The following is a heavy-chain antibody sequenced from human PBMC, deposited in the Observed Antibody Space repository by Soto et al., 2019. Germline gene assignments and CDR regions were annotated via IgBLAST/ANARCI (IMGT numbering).Heavy chain of an antibody. CDR2: ISSSSSNI. J-gene: IGHJ3*02. CDR3: ARVGITRVRGGNDAFDI. CDR1: GFTFSSYS. Sequence: EVQLVESGGGLVKPGGSLRLSCAASGFTFSSYSMNWVRQAPGKGLEWVSSISSSSSNIYYADSVKGRFTISRDNAKNSLCLQMNSLRAEDTAVYYCARVGITRVRGGNDAFDIWGQGTMVTVSS. V-gene: IGHV3-21*01. D-gene: IGHD3-10*01.